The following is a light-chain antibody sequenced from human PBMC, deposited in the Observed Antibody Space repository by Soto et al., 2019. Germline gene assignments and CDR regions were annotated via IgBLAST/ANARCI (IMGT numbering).Light chain of an antibody. Sequence: EIVLTQSPGTLSLSPGERATLSCRASQNIITYLAWYQQKPGPAPRLLIYGASTRATGVPDRVSGSGSGADFTLAINRLEPEDFAVYFCQHYYRLPPTYGQGTKLEV. V-gene: IGKV3-20*01. CDR3: QHYYRLPPT. J-gene: IGKJ2*01. CDR1: QNIITY. CDR2: GAS.